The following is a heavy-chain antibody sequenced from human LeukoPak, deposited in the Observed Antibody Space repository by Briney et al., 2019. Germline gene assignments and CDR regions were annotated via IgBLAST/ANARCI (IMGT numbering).Heavy chain of an antibody. CDR3: ARDWAEGYCSSTSCYVVAMDV. J-gene: IGHJ6*03. D-gene: IGHD2-2*01. CDR2: VIPNSGGT. V-gene: IGHV1-2*02. CDR1: GYTFTVYY. Sequence: ASVKVSCKASGYTFTVYYIHWVRQAPGQGPEWMGWVIPNSGGTNYAQKFQGRVTMTRDTSISTAYMELSRLRSDDTAVYYCARDWAEGYCSSTSCYVVAMDVWGKGTTVTISS.